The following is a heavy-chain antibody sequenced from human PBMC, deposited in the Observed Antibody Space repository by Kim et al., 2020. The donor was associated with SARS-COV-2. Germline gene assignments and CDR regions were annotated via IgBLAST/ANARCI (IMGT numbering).Heavy chain of an antibody. CDR3: ARPAAVRYYFDY. V-gene: IGHV5-51*01. D-gene: IGHD6-13*01. Sequence: RDSPSFQGQVTISADKSISTAYLQWSSLKASDTAMYYCARPAAVRYYFDYWGQGTLVTVSS. J-gene: IGHJ4*02.